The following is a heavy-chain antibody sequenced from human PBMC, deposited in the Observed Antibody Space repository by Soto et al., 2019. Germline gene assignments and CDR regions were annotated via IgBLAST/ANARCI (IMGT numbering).Heavy chain of an antibody. CDR2: ISGSGGST. Sequence: EVQLLESGGGLVQPGGSLRLSCAASGFTFSSYAMSWVRQAPGKGLEWVSAISGSGGSTYYADSVKGRFTISRDNSKNTLYLQMNSLRAEDTAVYYCAKDLGGSGSYYRVVYYYYGMDVWGQGTTVTVSS. V-gene: IGHV3-23*01. CDR3: AKDLGGSGSYYRVVYYYYGMDV. D-gene: IGHD3-10*01. J-gene: IGHJ6*02. CDR1: GFTFSSYA.